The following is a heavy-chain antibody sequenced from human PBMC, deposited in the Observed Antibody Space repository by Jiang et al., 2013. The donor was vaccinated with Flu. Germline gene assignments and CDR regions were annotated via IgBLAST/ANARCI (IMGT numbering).Heavy chain of an antibody. CDR3: ASPSGSYHDDAFDI. D-gene: IGHD1-26*01. V-gene: IGHV6-1*01. CDR1: GDSVSSNSAA. J-gene: IGHJ3*02. Sequence: SQTLSLTCAISGDSVSSNSAAWNWIRQSPSRGLEWLGRTYYRSKWYNDYAVSVKSRITINPDTPFFFFKNQFSLQLNSVTPEDTAVYYCASPSGSYHDDAFDIWGQ. CDR2: TYYRSKWYN.